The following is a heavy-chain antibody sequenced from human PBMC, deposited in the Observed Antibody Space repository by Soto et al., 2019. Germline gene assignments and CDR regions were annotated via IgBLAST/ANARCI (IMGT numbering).Heavy chain of an antibody. CDR2: ITAGGSST. CDR1: RFTFSNFA. V-gene: IGHV3-23*01. D-gene: IGHD3-22*01. Sequence: GGSLRLSCAASRFTFSNFAMTWVRQAPGKGLEWVSGITAGGSSTYYADSVKGRFTVSRDNAQNSLYLQMNSLTDEDTAVYFCARNYYDSSALIFDHWGQGTLVTVSS. CDR3: ARNYYDSSALIFDH. J-gene: IGHJ4*02.